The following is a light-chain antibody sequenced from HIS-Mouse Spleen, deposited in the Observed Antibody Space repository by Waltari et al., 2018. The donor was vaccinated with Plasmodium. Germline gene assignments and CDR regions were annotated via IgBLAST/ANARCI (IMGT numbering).Light chain of an antibody. CDR3: ISYTSSSTLV. CDR1: SSDVGGYKY. V-gene: IGLV2-14*03. J-gene: IGLJ2*01. Sequence: QSALTQPASVSGSPGPSITISCTGTSSDVGGYKYVSCYQQHPGKAPKLMIYDVTNLPAGVSNRFSGSKTCNTASLTSSGLQAEDEADYSCISYTSSSTLVFGGGTKLTVL. CDR2: DVT.